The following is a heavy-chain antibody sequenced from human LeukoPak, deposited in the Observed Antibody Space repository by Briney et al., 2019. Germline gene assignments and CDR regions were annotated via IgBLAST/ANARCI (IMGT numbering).Heavy chain of an antibody. D-gene: IGHD4-11*01. CDR2: VYNTDNT. J-gene: IGHJ3*02. Sequence: GGSLSLSCAASGFTVSINHMSWVRQAPGKGLEWVSIVYNTDNTYYVDSVKGRFTISRDNSKNTLYLQMNSLRAEDTAVYYCAKSDYTKKGGAFHIWGQGTMVTVSS. CDR1: GFTVSINH. V-gene: IGHV3-53*01. CDR3: AKSDYTKKGGAFHI.